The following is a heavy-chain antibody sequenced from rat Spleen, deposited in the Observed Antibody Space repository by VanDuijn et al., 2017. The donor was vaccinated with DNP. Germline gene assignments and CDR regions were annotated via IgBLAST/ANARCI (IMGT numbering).Heavy chain of an antibody. V-gene: IGHV4-2*01. D-gene: IGHD1-11*01. CDR2: INKDSRTI. Sequence: EVKLVESGGGLVQPGRSLKLSCAASGINFNDYWMGWVRQAPGKGLEWIGQINKDSRTINYTPSLKEKITISRDNAQNTLYLQMSELGSEETAIYYCAKGPNYGGWSDYFDYWGQGVMVTVSS. CDR3: AKGPNYGGWSDYFDY. CDR1: GINFNDYW. J-gene: IGHJ2*01.